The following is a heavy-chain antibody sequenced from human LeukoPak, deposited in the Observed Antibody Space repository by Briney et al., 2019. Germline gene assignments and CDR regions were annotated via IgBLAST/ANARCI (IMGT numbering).Heavy chain of an antibody. CDR2: VSRSGETT. V-gene: IGHV3-23*01. Sequence: PGGSLRLSCAASGFTFSSYAMSWVRQAPGKGLEWVSGVSRSGETTYYADSVKGRFTISRDNSKNTLYLQMNSLRAEDTAVYYCATISGSFWYDAFQMWGQGTMVTVSS. CDR1: GFTFSSYA. J-gene: IGHJ3*02. D-gene: IGHD1-20*01. CDR3: ATISGSFWYDAFQM.